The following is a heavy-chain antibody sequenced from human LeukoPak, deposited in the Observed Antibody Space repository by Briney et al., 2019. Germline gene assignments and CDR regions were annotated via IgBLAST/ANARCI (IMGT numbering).Heavy chain of an antibody. CDR3: AREVGRFDP. D-gene: IGHD1-26*01. J-gene: IGHJ5*02. CDR1: GGSFSGYY. V-gene: IGHV4-34*01. Sequence: SETLSLTCAVYGGSFSGYYWSWIRQPPGKGLEWIGEINHSGSTNYNPSLKSRVTISVDTSKNQFSLKLSSVTAADTAVYYCAREVGRFDPWGQGTLVTVSS. CDR2: INHSGST.